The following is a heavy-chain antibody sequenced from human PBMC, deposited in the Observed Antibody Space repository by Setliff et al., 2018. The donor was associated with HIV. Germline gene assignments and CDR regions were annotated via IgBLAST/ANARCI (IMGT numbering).Heavy chain of an antibody. J-gene: IGHJ6*04. D-gene: IGHD3-9*01. CDR3: VREDSTTGRYSYSMDV. V-gene: IGHV3-20*04. CDR2: IIGSGGVM. Sequence: PGESLKISCAASGFTFSNYAMSWVRQAPGKGLEWVSTIIGSGGVMGYVDSTRGRFTISRDNVRNSLYLQMDSLTTDDTAVYYCVREDSTTGRYSYSMDVWGKGTTVTVSS. CDR1: GFTFSNYA.